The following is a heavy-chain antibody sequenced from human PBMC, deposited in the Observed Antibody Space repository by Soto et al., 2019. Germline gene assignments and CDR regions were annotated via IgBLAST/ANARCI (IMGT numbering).Heavy chain of an antibody. CDR1: GFIVRSNY. CDR2: IYSSGNI. J-gene: IGHJ6*02. Sequence: EVQLVESGGGLIQPGGSLRLSCAASGFIVRSNYMTWVRQAPGKGLEWVSVIYSSGNIYYPDSVKGRFTTSRDNSQNTFCLQMNSLRAEDTAVYYCARDSGMIRGNYGMDGWGQGTTVIVSS. CDR3: ARDSGMIRGNYGMDG. V-gene: IGHV3-53*01. D-gene: IGHD3-10*01.